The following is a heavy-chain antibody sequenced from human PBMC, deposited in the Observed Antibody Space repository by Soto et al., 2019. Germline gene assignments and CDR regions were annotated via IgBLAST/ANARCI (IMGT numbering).Heavy chain of an antibody. CDR3: VRYDRINMKPYSPEGFHI. J-gene: IGHJ3*02. Sequence: SETLSLTCTVSGDSISSSNSHWGWTRQPPGKGLEYIGSVYYGGAIFYSGNIYYNPSLKSRVTISVDTSKNQFPLRLSSVTAADTGVYYCVRYDRINMKPYSPEGFHIWGQGTMVTVSS. CDR1: GDSISSSNSH. D-gene: IGHD3-3*02. CDR2: VYYGGAIFYSGNI. V-gene: IGHV4-39*01.